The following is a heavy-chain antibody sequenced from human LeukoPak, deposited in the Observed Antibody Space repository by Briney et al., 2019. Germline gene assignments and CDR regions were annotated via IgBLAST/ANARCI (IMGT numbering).Heavy chain of an antibody. J-gene: IGHJ5*02. CDR3: ARGSIGYCSSTSCLNWFDP. D-gene: IGHD2-2*01. Sequence: PSQTLSLTCAVSGGSISSGGYSWSWIRQPPGKGLEWIGYIYHSGSTYYNPSLKSRVTISVDRSKNQFSLKLSSVTAADTVVYYCARGSIGYCSSTSCLNWFDPWGQGTLVTVSS. CDR1: GGSISSGGYS. CDR2: IYHSGST. V-gene: IGHV4-30-2*01.